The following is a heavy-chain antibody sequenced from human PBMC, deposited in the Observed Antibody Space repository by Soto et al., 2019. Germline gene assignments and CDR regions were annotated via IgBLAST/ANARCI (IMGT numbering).Heavy chain of an antibody. D-gene: IGHD5-12*01. J-gene: IGHJ4*02. Sequence: ASVKVSFKASGYTFTSYGISWVRQAPGQGLEWMGWISAYNGNTNYAQKLQGRVTMTTDTSTSTAYMELRSLRSDDTAVYYCARAGLGYSGYVVFDYWGQGNLVTVSS. CDR3: ARAGLGYSGYVVFDY. CDR1: GYTFTSYG. V-gene: IGHV1-18*01. CDR2: ISAYNGNT.